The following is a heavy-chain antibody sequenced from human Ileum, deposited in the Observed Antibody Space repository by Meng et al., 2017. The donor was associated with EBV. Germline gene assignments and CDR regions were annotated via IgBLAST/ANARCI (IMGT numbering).Heavy chain of an antibody. CDR2: KYHSGST. V-gene: IGHV4-30-4*01. Sequence: HLLEAGMCLVKPSAHPVPTLAVSVGSISSRGNYWSWIRQPPGKGLEWIGYKYHSGSTYYSPSLKSRVTMSVDTSRNQFSLKLSSVTAADTAVYYCARRGGYDILTPVGWFDPWGQGTLVTVSS. D-gene: IGHD3-9*01. J-gene: IGHJ5*02. CDR1: VGSISSRGNY. CDR3: ARRGGYDILTPVGWFDP.